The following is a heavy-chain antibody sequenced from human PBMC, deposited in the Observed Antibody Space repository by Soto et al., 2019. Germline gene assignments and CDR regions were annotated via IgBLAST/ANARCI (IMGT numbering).Heavy chain of an antibody. CDR2: ISYHGVNK. D-gene: IGHD5-18*01. V-gene: IGHV3-30*04. CDR3: VRGGYLQNPGSDA. Sequence: HVQLVESGGGVVQTGTSLRLSCVASGFSFGSHAMHWVRQAPGKGLQWVAVISYHGVNKYYTDSVRGRFTVSRDNSKNTVYLQVDSLRSEDTGVYHCVRGGYLQNPGSDAWGQGTLVTVSS. J-gene: IGHJ5*02. CDR1: GFSFGSHA.